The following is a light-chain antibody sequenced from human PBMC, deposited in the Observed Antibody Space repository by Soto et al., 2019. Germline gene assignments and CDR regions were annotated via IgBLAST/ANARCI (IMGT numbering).Light chain of an antibody. V-gene: IGLV1-51*02. CDR1: SSNIGNNY. CDR3: GTWDNSLSIYV. CDR2: EDN. Sequence: QSVLTQPPSVSAAPGQKVTISCSGTSSNIGNNYVSWYQHFPGTAPKLLIYEDNKRPSEIPDRFSGSKSGTSATLGITGLPTGDEADYYCGTWDNSLSIYVFATGTKLTVL. J-gene: IGLJ1*01.